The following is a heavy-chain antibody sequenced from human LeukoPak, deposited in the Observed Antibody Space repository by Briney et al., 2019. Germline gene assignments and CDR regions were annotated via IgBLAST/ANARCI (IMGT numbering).Heavy chain of an antibody. CDR1: GFTFSSYG. Sequence: GGSLRLSCAASGFTFSSYGMSWVRQGPGKGLEWVSGISYSGGTTYYADSVKGRFTISRDNSKNTLYLQMNSLRAEDTAVYYCAKAQTTQYCSSTSCSYDYWGQGTLVTVSS. V-gene: IGHV3-23*01. D-gene: IGHD2-2*01. CDR3: AKAQTTQYCSSTSCSYDY. J-gene: IGHJ4*02. CDR2: ISYSGGTT.